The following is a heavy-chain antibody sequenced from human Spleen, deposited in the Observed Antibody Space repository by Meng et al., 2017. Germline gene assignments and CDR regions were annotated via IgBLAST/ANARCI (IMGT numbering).Heavy chain of an antibody. V-gene: IGHV1-2*06. CDR1: GYNFPDYY. J-gene: IGHJ4*02. CDR2: INPKSGDT. D-gene: IGHD6-25*01. CDR3: ARDEDISAAGKLFGDY. Sequence: QVRRGQSGGEVKKPGASVKVSCKPSGYNFPDYYIHWVRRAPGQGLEWMGRINPKSGDTHYAQKFQARVTMTGDTSISTAYMELSGLRSDDTAMYYCARDEDISAAGKLFGDYWGQGTLVTVSS.